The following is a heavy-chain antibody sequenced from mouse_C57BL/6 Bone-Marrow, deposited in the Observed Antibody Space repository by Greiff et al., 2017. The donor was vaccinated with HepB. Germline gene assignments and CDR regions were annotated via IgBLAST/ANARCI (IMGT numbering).Heavy chain of an antibody. J-gene: IGHJ1*03. Sequence: QVQLQQSGPGLVQPSQSLSITCTVSGFSLTSYGVHWVRQSPGKGLEWLGVLWSGGSTDYNAAFISRLSISKDNSKSQVFFKMNSLQADDTAIYYCARNGWLLPYWYFDVWGTGTTVTVSS. CDR1: GFSLTSYG. V-gene: IGHV2-2*01. D-gene: IGHD2-3*01. CDR3: ARNGWLLPYWYFDV. CDR2: LWSGGST.